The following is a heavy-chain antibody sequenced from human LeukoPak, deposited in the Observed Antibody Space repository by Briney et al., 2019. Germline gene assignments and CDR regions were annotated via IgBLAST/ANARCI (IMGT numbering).Heavy chain of an antibody. CDR3: ARDRVVVATTTPPYWYFDL. CDR2: INWNGGST. CDR1: GFTLDDYG. D-gene: IGHD2-15*01. Sequence: GGSLRPSCAASGFTLDDYGMSWVRQAPGKGLEWVSGINWNGGSTGYVDSVKGRFTISRDNAKNSLFLHMNSLRVEDTALYYCARDRVVVATTTPPYWYFDLWGRGARVTVSS. J-gene: IGHJ2*01. V-gene: IGHV3-20*04.